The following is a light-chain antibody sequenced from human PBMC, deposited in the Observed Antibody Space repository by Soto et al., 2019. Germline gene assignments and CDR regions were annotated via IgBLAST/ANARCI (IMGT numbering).Light chain of an antibody. CDR1: SSDVGGYNY. CDR2: DVS. J-gene: IGLJ1*01. V-gene: IGLV2-11*01. Sequence: QSALTQPRSVSGSPGQSVSISCTGTSSDVGGYNYVSWYQQHPGKAPKVMIYDVSKRPSGVPDRFSGSKSGNTASLTISGIQSEDEADYYCCSYAGRFTDVFGTGTKLTVL. CDR3: CSYAGRFTDV.